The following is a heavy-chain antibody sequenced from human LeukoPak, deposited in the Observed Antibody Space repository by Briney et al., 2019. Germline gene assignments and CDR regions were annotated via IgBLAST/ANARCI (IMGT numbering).Heavy chain of an antibody. D-gene: IGHD7-27*01. J-gene: IGHJ6*03. CDR3: ARGRNWDYYYYYMDV. CDR1: GGSISTYY. Sequence: SETLSLTCTVSGGSISTYYWSWIRQPPGKGLEWIGYIYYSGSTNYNPSLKSRVTIPVDTSKNQFSLKLSSVTAADTAVYYCARGRNWDYYYYYMDVWDKGTTVTVSS. CDR2: IYYSGST. V-gene: IGHV4-59*01.